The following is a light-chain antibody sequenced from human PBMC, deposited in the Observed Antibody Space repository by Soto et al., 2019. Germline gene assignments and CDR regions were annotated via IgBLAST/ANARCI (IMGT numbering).Light chain of an antibody. V-gene: IGLV1-40*01. CDR2: GNS. Sequence: QLVLTQPPSVSGAPGQRVTISCTGSSSNIGAGYDVHWYQQLPGTAPKLLIYGNSNRPSGVPDRFSGSKSGTSASLAITGLQAEDEADYYCQSYDSSLSGTLFGTWTKLTVL. CDR3: QSYDSSLSGTL. CDR1: SSNIGAGYD. J-gene: IGLJ1*01.